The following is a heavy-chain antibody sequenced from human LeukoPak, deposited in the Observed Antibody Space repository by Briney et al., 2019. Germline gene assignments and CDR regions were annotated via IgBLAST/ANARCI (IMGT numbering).Heavy chain of an antibody. V-gene: IGHV3-30*03. D-gene: IGHD5-12*01. CDR1: GLIFISHG. CDR2: ISYDGHNR. J-gene: IGHJ4*02. Sequence: GRSLRLSCAASGLIFISHGMHWVRQAPGKGLEWVAGISYDGHNRFYADSVKGRFTISRDFSKNTLYLQMNSLRAEDTAVYYCARGGEWLRSPYFDYWGQGTLVTVSS. CDR3: ARGGEWLRSPYFDY.